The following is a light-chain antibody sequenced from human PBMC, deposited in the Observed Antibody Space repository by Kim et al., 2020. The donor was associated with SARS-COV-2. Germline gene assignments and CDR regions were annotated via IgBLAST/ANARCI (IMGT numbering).Light chain of an antibody. Sequence: PPGEGASLSCRASQRITSSYLAWYQQKPGQAPGLLIYGASSRATGIPDRFSGSGSGTDFTLTISRLEPEDFAVYYCQQYGSSPRTFGQGTKVDIK. CDR3: QQYGSSPRT. J-gene: IGKJ1*01. CDR1: QRITSSY. CDR2: GAS. V-gene: IGKV3-20*01.